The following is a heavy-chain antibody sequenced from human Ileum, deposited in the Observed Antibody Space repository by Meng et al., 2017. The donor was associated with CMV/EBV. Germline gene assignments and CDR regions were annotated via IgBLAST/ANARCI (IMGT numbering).Heavy chain of an antibody. D-gene: IGHD6-19*01. CDR3: ARDRVAGTFWFDP. CDR2: ITYNRSNK. V-gene: IGHV3-30-3*01. J-gene: IGHJ5*02. Sequence: AAAGFTFSSYAQHWVRRAPGKGLEWVAVITYNRSNKYYADYVKSRFTISRDNSKNTLYLQMNSLRAEDTAVYYCARDRVAGTFWFDPWGQGTLVTVSS. CDR1: GFTFSSYA.